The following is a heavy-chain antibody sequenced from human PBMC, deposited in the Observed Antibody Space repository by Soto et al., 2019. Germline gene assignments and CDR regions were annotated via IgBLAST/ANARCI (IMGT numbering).Heavy chain of an antibody. CDR2: INHSGST. J-gene: IGHJ6*03. CDR3: ARGTRYYGSGSSFYYYYYYMDV. D-gene: IGHD3-10*01. CDR1: GGSFSGYY. V-gene: IGHV4-34*01. Sequence: QVQLQQWGAGLLKPSETLSLTCAVYGGSFSGYYWSWIRQPPGKGLEWIGEINHSGSTNYNPSLKSRVTISVDTSKNQFSLKLSSVTAADTAVYYCARGTRYYGSGSSFYYYYYYMDVWGKGTTVTVSS.